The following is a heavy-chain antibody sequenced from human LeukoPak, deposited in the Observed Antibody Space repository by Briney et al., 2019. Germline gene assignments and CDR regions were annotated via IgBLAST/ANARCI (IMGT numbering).Heavy chain of an antibody. V-gene: IGHV1-2*02. J-gene: IGHJ3*02. CDR3: AGRDGYNSGAFDI. CDR2: INPNSGGT. D-gene: IGHD5-24*01. CDR1: GYTFTGYY. Sequence: ASEKVSCKASGYTFTGYYMHWVRQAPGQGLEWMGWINPNSGGTNYAQKFQGRVTMTRDTSISTAYMELSRLRSDDTAVYYCAGRDGYNSGAFDIWGQGTMVTVSS.